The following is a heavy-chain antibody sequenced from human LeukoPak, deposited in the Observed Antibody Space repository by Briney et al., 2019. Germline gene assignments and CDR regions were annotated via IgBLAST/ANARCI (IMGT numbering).Heavy chain of an antibody. CDR2: ISGSGDST. V-gene: IGHV3-23*01. D-gene: IGHD3-22*01. CDR3: AKRDSSGYYYFDY. CDR1: GFTFSSYG. J-gene: IGHJ4*02. Sequence: GGSLRLSCAASGFTFSSYGMSWVRQAPGKGLEWVSSISGSGDSTYYADSVKGRFTISRDNSKNSLYLQMNSLRAEDTAAYYCAKRDSSGYYYFDYWGQGTLVTVSS.